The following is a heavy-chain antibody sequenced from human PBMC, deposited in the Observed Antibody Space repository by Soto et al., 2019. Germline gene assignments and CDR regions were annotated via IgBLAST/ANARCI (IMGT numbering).Heavy chain of an antibody. CDR2: IKQDGSEK. CDR1: GFTFSSYW. V-gene: IGHV3-7*01. CDR3: ARDRRSWNDVWYYYYMDV. Sequence: VQLVESGGGLVQPGGSLRLSCAASGFTFSSYWMSWVRQAPGKGLEWVANIKQDGSEKYYVDSVKGRFTISRDNAKNSLYLQMNSLRAEDTAVYYCARDRRSWNDVWYYYYMDVWGKGTTVTVSS. D-gene: IGHD1-1*01. J-gene: IGHJ6*03.